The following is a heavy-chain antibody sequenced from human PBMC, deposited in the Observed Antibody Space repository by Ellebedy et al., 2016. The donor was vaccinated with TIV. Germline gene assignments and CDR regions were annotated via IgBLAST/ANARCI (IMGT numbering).Heavy chain of an antibody. J-gene: IGHJ4*02. CDR3: ARDHGGSGSAFDY. CDR2: MSQDGNNK. V-gene: IGHV3-30-3*01. D-gene: IGHD2-15*01. CDR1: GFTLSAYG. Sequence: GESLKISCVGSGFTLSAYGIHWVRQAPGKGLEWLALMSQDGNNKYYADSVRGRFTISRDISQSTVSLQISSLRVDDTAVYYCARDHGGSGSAFDYWGQGTLVTVSS.